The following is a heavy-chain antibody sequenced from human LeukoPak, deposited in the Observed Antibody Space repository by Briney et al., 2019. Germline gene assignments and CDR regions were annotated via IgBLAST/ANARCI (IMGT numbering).Heavy chain of an antibody. Sequence: GGSLRLSCAASGFTFSGSGMSWVRQAPGKGLEWISSSGDSDGSTYYADSLKGRFTISRDNSKSTSYLQMNSLRAEDTAVYYCAKGGCRGTCNPLAYWGQGALVTVS. CDR2: SGDSDGST. CDR3: AKGGCRGTCNPLAY. J-gene: IGHJ4*02. CDR1: GFTFSGSG. D-gene: IGHD2-15*01. V-gene: IGHV3-23*01.